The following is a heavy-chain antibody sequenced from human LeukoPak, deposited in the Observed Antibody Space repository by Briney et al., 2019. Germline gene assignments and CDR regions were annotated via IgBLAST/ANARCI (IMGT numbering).Heavy chain of an antibody. J-gene: IGHJ4*02. D-gene: IGHD3-22*01. Sequence: SVKVSCKASGGTFSNYAITWVRQAPGQGLEWMGRIIPTLDMPNYAQNFQGRVTITADESTSTAYMELSSLRSEDTAVYYCARGYYDSSGQVAFDYWGQGTLVTVSS. V-gene: IGHV1-69*04. CDR1: GGTFSNYA. CDR2: IIPTLDMP. CDR3: ARGYYDSSGQVAFDY.